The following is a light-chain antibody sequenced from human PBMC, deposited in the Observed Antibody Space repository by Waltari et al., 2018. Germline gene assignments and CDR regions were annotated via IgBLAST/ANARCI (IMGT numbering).Light chain of an antibody. CDR1: QVVANS. CDR3: QQFHIVLS. J-gene: IGKJ2*01. V-gene: IGKV1-33*01. CDR2: RAS. Sequence: DIQMTQSPSSLSASAGDRVTIPCQASQVVANSLNWYQQKPGKAPKLLISRASNLESGVPSRFSGGGYVTHFSLPISNLQPEDIATYYCQQFHIVLSFGQGTKLEIK.